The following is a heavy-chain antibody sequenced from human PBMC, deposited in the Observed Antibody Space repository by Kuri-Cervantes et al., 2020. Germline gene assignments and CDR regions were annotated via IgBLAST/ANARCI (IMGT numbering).Heavy chain of an antibody. V-gene: IGHV3-30*18. J-gene: IGHJ6*02. CDR1: GFTFSSYW. CDR2: ISYDGSNK. D-gene: IGHD2-15*01. Sequence: GESLKISCAASGFTFSSYWMSWVRQAPGKGLEWVAVISYDGSNKYYADSVKGRFTISRDNSKNTLYLQMNSLRAEDTAVYYCAKDRSPLNGYCSGGSCYFYYYGMDVWGQGTTVTVSS. CDR3: AKDRSPLNGYCSGGSCYFYYYGMDV.